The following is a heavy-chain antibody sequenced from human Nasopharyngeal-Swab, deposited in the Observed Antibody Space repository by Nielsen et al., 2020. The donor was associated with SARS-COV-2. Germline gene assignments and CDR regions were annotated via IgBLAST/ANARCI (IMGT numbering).Heavy chain of an antibody. V-gene: IGHV4-39*01. J-gene: IGHJ4*02. CDR3: ARHWRWLLDY. Sequence: GSLRLSCTVSGGSISSSSYYWGWIRQPPGKGLEWIGSIYYSGSTYYNPSLKSRITISVDTSKNQFSLKLSSVTAAGTAVYYCARHWRWLLDYWGQGTLVTVSS. CDR1: GGSISSSSYY. CDR2: IYYSGST. D-gene: IGHD5-24*01.